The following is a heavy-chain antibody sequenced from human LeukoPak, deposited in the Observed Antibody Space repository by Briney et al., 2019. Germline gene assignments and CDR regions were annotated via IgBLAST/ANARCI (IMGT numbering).Heavy chain of an antibody. CDR1: GVTFSSYS. Sequence: PGGSLRLSCAASGVTFSSYSMNWVRQAPGKGLEWVSYISSSRSTIYYADSVKGRFTISRNNAKNSLYLQMTSLRAEDTAVYYCERALRYFDWLSTSPEYNWFDPWGQGTLVTVSS. D-gene: IGHD3-9*01. CDR3: ERALRYFDWLSTSPEYNWFDP. J-gene: IGHJ5*02. V-gene: IGHV3-48*01. CDR2: ISSSRSTI.